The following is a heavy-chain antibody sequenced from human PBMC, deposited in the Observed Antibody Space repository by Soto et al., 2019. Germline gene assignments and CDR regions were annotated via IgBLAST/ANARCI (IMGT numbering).Heavy chain of an antibody. V-gene: IGHV3-48*01. Sequence: GGSLRLSCAASGFTFSSYSMNWVRQAPGKGLEWVSYISSSSSTIYYADSVKGRFTISRDNAKNSLYLQMNSLRAEDTAVYYCARDMTTVTQYYYYYYMDVWGKGTTVTVSS. CDR3: ARDMTTVTQYYYYYYMDV. D-gene: IGHD4-4*01. J-gene: IGHJ6*03. CDR2: ISSSSSTI. CDR1: GFTFSSYS.